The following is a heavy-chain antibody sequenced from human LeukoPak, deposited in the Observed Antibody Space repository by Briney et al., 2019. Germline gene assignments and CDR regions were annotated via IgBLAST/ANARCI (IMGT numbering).Heavy chain of an antibody. D-gene: IGHD6-13*01. CDR2: ITNSGNSK. V-gene: IGHV3-48*01. CDR1: EFTFSSYS. J-gene: IGHJ3*02. Sequence: GGSLRLSCAASEFTFSSYSMNWVRQAPGKGLEWVSYITNSGNSKSYADSVKGRFTISRDNTKNSLYLQMNGLRAEDTAVYYCARESSSSPDDAFDIWGQGTMVTVSS. CDR3: ARESSSSPDDAFDI.